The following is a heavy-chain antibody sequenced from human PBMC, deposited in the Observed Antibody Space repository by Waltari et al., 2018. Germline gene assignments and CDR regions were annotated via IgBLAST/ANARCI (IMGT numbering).Heavy chain of an antibody. J-gene: IGHJ3*02. CDR2: ISSSSSTI. V-gene: IGHV3-48*04. CDR3: AREIGIGAFDI. CDR1: GFTFSSYS. D-gene: IGHD1-26*01. Sequence: EVQLVESGGGLVQPGGSVRLSCAASGFTFSSYSMNSVRQAPGKGLEWVSYISSSSSTIYYADSVKGRFTISRDNAKNSLYLQMNSLRAEDTAVYYCAREIGIGAFDIWGQGTMVTVSS.